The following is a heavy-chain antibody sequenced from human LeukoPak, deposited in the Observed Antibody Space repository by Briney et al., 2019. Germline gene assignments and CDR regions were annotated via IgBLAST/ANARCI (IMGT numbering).Heavy chain of an antibody. CDR1: GGSISSGGYY. CDR2: IYHSGST. Sequence: SETPSLTCTVSGGSISSGGYYWSWIRQPPGKGLEWIGYIYHSGSTYYNPSLKSRVTISVDRSKNQFSLKLSSVTAADTAVYYCARARRYANDYWGQGTLVTVSS. J-gene: IGHJ4*02. D-gene: IGHD1-1*01. CDR3: ARARRYANDY. V-gene: IGHV4-30-2*01.